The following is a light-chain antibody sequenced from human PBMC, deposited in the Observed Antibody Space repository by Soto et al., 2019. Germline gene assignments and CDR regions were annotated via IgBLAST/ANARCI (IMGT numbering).Light chain of an antibody. J-gene: IGKJ1*01. CDR3: QQYNNYPRT. CDR2: DAS. Sequence: DIEMTQSPSTLSASIGDGVTITCRASESISGWLAWYQQQPGKAPKLLIYDASNLESGVPSRFSGSGSGTEFTLAIRSLQPDDFATYYCQQYNNYPRTFGQGTKVDIK. CDR1: ESISGW. V-gene: IGKV1-5*01.